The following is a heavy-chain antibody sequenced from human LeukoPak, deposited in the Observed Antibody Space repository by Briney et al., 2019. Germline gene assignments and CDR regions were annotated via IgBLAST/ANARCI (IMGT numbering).Heavy chain of an antibody. V-gene: IGHV3-53*04. Sequence: GGSLRLSCAASGFTVSSNYMSWVRQAPGKGLEGVSVIYSGGSTYYADSVKGRFTISKHNSKNTLYLQMNSLRAEDTAVYYCARDFADSSGYYHFDYWGQGTLVTVSS. CDR3: ARDFADSSGYYHFDY. J-gene: IGHJ4*02. CDR2: IYSGGST. D-gene: IGHD3-22*01. CDR1: GFTVSSNY.